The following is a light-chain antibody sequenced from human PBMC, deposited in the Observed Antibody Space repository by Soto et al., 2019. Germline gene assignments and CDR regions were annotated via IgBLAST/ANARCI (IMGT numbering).Light chain of an antibody. V-gene: IGLV7-43*01. CDR1: TGAVTSGYY. CDR3: LLYYGGAQLV. J-gene: IGLJ2*01. CDR2: STT. Sequence: QAVVTQEPSLTVSPGGTVTLTCASSTGAVTSGYYPNWFQQKPGQAPRSLIYSTTNTHSWTPARFSGSLLGGKAALTLSGAQPEDEADYYCLLYYGGAQLVVCGGTK.